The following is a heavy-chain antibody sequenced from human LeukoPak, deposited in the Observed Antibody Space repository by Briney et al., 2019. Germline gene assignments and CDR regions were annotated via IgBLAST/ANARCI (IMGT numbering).Heavy chain of an antibody. CDR3: ARDIEEYYYDSSGSLRY. CDR2: IIPILGIA. V-gene: IGHV1-69*04. D-gene: IGHD3-22*01. J-gene: IGHJ4*02. CDR1: GGTFSSYA. Sequence: ASVKVSCKASGGTFSSYAISWVRQAPGQGLEWMGRIIPILGIANYAQKFQGRVTITADKSTSTAYMELSSLRSEDTAVYYCARDIEEYYYDSSGSLRYWGQGTLVTVSS.